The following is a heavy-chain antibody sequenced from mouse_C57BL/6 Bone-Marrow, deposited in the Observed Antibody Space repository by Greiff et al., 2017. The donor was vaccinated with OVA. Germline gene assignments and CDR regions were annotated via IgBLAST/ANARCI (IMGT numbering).Heavy chain of an antibody. CDR2: INPNNGGT. V-gene: IGHV1-18*01. CDR3: ARGSYDGYPYAMDY. CDR1: GYTFTDYN. J-gene: IGHJ4*01. D-gene: IGHD2-3*01. Sequence: VQLQQSGPELVKPGASVKIPCKASGYTFTDYNMDWVKQSHGKSLEWIGDINPNNGGTIYNQKFKGKATLTVDKSSSTAYMELRSLTSEDTAVYYCARGSYDGYPYAMDYWGQGTSVTVSS.